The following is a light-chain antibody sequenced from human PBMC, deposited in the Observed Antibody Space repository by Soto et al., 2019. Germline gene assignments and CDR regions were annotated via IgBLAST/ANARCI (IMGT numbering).Light chain of an antibody. Sequence: DIQMTQSPSTLSASIGDRVTLTCRASQSLTGRLAWYQQKPGRPPKILIYDVSILESGVPSRFSGSESGTDFTLTISSLRPDDFATFYCQQYKVYPYTFGQGTRLDI. J-gene: IGKJ2*01. CDR3: QQYKVYPYT. V-gene: IGKV1-5*01. CDR2: DVS. CDR1: QSLTGR.